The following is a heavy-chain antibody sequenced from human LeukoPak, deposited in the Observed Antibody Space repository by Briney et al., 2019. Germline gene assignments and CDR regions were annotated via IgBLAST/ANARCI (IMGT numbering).Heavy chain of an antibody. V-gene: IGHV3-33*01. J-gene: IGHJ4*02. CDR3: ARTPVRLGYYFDY. CDR1: GFTFSSYG. CDR2: IWYDGSNK. Sequence: GRSLRLSCAASGFTFSSYGMHWVRQAPGKGLEWVAVIWYDGSNKYYADSVKGRFTISRDNSKSTLYLQMNSLRAEDTAVYYCARTPVRLGYYFDYWGQGTLVTVSS. D-gene: IGHD4-11*01.